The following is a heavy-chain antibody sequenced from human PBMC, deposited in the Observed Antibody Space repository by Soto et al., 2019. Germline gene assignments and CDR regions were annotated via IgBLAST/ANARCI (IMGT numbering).Heavy chain of an antibody. D-gene: IGHD2-2*02. CDR3: ARDIVVVPAAIGYYYMDV. Sequence: SETLSLTCAVYGGSFSGYYWSWIRQPPGKGLEWIGEINHSGSTNYNPSLKSRVTISVDTSKNQFSLKLSSVTAADTAVYYCARDIVVVPAAIGYYYMDVWGKGTTVTVSS. V-gene: IGHV4-34*01. CDR2: INHSGST. CDR1: GGSFSGYY. J-gene: IGHJ6*03.